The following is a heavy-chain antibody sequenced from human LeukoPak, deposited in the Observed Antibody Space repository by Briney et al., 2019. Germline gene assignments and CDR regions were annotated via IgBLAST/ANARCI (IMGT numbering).Heavy chain of an antibody. Sequence: GGSLRLSCAASGFTFSSYWMSWVRQAPGKGLEWVANIKQGGSEKYYVDSVKGRFTISRDNAKNSLYLQMSSLRAEDTALYYCARHRRAGHWYFDLWGRGTRVTVSS. J-gene: IGHJ2*01. D-gene: IGHD3-16*02. V-gene: IGHV3-7*03. CDR1: GFTFSSYW. CDR3: ARHRRAGHWYFDL. CDR2: IKQGGSEK.